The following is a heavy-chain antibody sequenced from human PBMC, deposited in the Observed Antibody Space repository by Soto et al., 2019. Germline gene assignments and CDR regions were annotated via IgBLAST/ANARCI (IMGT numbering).Heavy chain of an antibody. CDR1: GGSIIPYY. D-gene: IGHD3-3*01. J-gene: IGHJ4*02. V-gene: IGHV4-59*08. CDR2: IFYSVST. Sequence: QVQLQESGPGLVKPSETLSLTCTVSGGSIIPYYWSWIRQPPGKGLEWIGYIFYSVSTNYNPSLKSRVTTSVATYNNHFSLKLSSVTDSATTVYYCASHLSATILTSDYGGQGTLVTVSS. CDR3: ASHLSATILTSDY.